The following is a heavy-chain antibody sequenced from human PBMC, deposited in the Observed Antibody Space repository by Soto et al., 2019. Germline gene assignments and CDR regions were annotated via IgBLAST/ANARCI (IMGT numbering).Heavy chain of an antibody. D-gene: IGHD2-2*02. J-gene: IGHJ6*03. CDR2: ISYDGNYE. CDR3: ARENCSSTSCYTNYYYYYYMDV. CDR1: GFNFNTYT. Sequence: PGGSLRLSCAASGFNFNTYTMHWVCQAPGKGLEWMAVISYDGNYEYFADSVKGRFTISRDNAKNSLYLQMNSLRAEDTAVYYCARENCSSTSCYTNYYYYYYMDVWGKGTTVTVSS. V-gene: IGHV3-30-3*01.